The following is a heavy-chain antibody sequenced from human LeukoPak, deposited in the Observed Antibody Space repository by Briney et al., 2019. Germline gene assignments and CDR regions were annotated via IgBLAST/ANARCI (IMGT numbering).Heavy chain of an antibody. D-gene: IGHD6-13*01. Sequence: PGGSLRLSCAASGFTFSSYEMNWVRQAPGKGLEWVSYISSSGSTIYYADSVKGRFTISRDNAKNSLYLQMNSLRAEDTAVYYCARDRIAAAGKGFDPWGQGTLVTVSS. CDR1: GFTFSSYE. J-gene: IGHJ5*02. CDR2: ISSSGSTI. V-gene: IGHV3-48*03. CDR3: ARDRIAAAGKGFDP.